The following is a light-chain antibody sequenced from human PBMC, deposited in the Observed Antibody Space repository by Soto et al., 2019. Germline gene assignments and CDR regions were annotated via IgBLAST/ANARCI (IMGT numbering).Light chain of an antibody. V-gene: IGKV1-39*01. CDR1: QSITSH. CDR3: QQSYRTPIP. CDR2: TAS. J-gene: IGKJ4*01. Sequence: DIQMTQSPSSLSASVGARVIITCRASQSITSHLNWYQQKPGKAPKLLVYTASTLQSGVPSRFSGSGSGTDFTLNISSLQPEDFATYYCQQSYRTPIPFGGGTKVEIK.